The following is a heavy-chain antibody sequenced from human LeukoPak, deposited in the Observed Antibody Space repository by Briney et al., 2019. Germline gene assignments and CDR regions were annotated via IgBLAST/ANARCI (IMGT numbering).Heavy chain of an antibody. V-gene: IGHV4-4*07. CDR1: GGSISGYY. J-gene: IGHJ2*01. D-gene: IGHD6-19*01. CDR2: IYTSGST. Sequence: SETLSLTCTVSGGSISGYYWSWIRQPAGKGLEWIGRIYTSGSTNYNPSLKSRVTMSVDTSKNQFSLKLSSVTAADTAVYYCARVGNSSGWYLLGWYFDLWGRGTLVTVSS. CDR3: ARVGNSSGWYLLGWYFDL.